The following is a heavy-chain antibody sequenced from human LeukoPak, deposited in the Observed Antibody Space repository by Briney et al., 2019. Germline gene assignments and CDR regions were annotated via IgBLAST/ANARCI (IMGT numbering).Heavy chain of an antibody. J-gene: IGHJ5*02. Sequence: PGGSLRLSCAASGFTFSSYAMSWVRQAPGKGLEWVSAISGSGGSTYYADSVKGRFTISRDNSKNTLYLQMNSLRAEDTAVYYCARDARRGSSGWYDWFDPWGQETLVTVSS. CDR1: GFTFSSYA. CDR3: ARDARRGSSGWYDWFDP. V-gene: IGHV3-23*01. D-gene: IGHD6-19*01. CDR2: ISGSGGST.